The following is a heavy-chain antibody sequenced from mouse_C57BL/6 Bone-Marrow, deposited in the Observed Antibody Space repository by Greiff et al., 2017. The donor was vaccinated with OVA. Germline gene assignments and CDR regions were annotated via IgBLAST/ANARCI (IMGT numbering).Heavy chain of an antibody. CDR2: IDPETGGT. V-gene: IGHV1-15*01. Sequence: VKLMESGAELVRPGASVTLSCKASGYTFTDYEMHWVKQTPVHGLEWIGAIDPETGGTAYNQKFKGKAILTADKSSSTAYMELRSLTSEDSAVYYCTSQIYYYGSSGNFDYWGQGTTLTVSS. J-gene: IGHJ2*01. D-gene: IGHD1-1*01. CDR1: GYTFTDYE. CDR3: TSQIYYYGSSGNFDY.